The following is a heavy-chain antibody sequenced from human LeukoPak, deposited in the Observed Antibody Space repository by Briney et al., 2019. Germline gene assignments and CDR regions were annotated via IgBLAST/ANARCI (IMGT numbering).Heavy chain of an antibody. Sequence: GGSLRLSCAASGFTLSSYAMSWVRQGPGKGLEWVSAISVSGNTYHADSVKGRFTISRDSSKNTLYLQMNSLRAGDAAVYYCAGTYKYGSGYHMDVWGKGTTVTISS. CDR1: GFTLSSYA. CDR2: ISVSGNT. D-gene: IGHD3-10*01. J-gene: IGHJ6*03. CDR3: AGTYKYGSGYHMDV. V-gene: IGHV3-23*01.